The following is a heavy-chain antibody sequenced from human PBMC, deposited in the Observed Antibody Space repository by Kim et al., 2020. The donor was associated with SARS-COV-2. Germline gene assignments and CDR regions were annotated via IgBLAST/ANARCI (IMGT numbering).Heavy chain of an antibody. CDR1: GYSFTSYW. J-gene: IGHJ4*02. V-gene: IGHV5-51*01. Sequence: GESLKISCKGSGYSFTSYWIGWVRQMPGKGLEWMGIIYPGDSDTRYSPSFQGQVTISADKSISTAYLQWSSLKASDTAMYYCARSKGRFGESIPFFGYWGQGTLVTVSS. CDR2: IYPGDSDT. D-gene: IGHD3-10*01. CDR3: ARSKGRFGESIPFFGY.